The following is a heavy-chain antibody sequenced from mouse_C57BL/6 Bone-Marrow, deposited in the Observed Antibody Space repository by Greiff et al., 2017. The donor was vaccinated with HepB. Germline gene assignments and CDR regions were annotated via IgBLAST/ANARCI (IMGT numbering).Heavy chain of an antibody. D-gene: IGHD2-3*01. Sequence: EVQLVESGPGLVKPSQSLSLTCSVTGYSITSGYYWNWIRQFPGNKLEWMGYISYDGSNNYNPSLKNRISITRDTSKNQFFLKLKSVTTEDTATYYCAREDGFWFAYWGQGTLVTVSA. CDR1: GYSITSGYY. J-gene: IGHJ3*01. CDR3: AREDGFWFAY. CDR2: ISYDGSN. V-gene: IGHV3-6*01.